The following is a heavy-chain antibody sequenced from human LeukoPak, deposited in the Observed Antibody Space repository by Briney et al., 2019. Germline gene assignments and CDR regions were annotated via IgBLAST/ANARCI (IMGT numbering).Heavy chain of an antibody. CDR3: ARVVGLTGYSSSWYSGYYYYMDV. CDR2: IIPIFGTT. CDR1: GGTFSSYA. D-gene: IGHD6-13*01. V-gene: IGHV1-69*06. Sequence: SVKVSCKASGGTFSSYAISWVRQAPGQGLEWMGGIIPIFGTTNYAQKFQDRVTITADKSTSTAYMGLSSLRSEDTAVYYCARVVGLTGYSSSWYSGYYYYMDVWGKGTTVTVSS. J-gene: IGHJ6*03.